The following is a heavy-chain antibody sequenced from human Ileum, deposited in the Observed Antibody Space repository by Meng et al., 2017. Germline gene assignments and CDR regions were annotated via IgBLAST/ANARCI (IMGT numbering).Heavy chain of an antibody. J-gene: IGHJ5*02. Sequence: QGQLQQGGGRLLNPSETLSLTCASYGGSFSGYYCSWIRQPPGKGLEWIGEIHHSGSTNYNPSLKSRVTISVDTSKNQFSLKLSSVTAADTAVYYCARGRGLIWFGEWFDPWGQGTLVTVSS. CDR1: GGSFSGYY. D-gene: IGHD3-10*01. V-gene: IGHV4-34*01. CDR3: ARGRGLIWFGEWFDP. CDR2: IHHSGST.